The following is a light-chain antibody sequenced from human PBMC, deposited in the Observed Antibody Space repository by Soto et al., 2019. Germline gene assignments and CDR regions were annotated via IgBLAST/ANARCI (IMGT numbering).Light chain of an antibody. Sequence: EIVMTQSPATLSVSPGERATLSCRASQSVSSNLAWYQQKPGQAPRLLFYGASTRATGIPARFSGSVSGTDFTLTISSLQSEDFAVYYCQQSNNWPYTFGQGTKVEIK. CDR3: QQSNNWPYT. CDR1: QSVSSN. J-gene: IGKJ2*01. CDR2: GAS. V-gene: IGKV3-15*01.